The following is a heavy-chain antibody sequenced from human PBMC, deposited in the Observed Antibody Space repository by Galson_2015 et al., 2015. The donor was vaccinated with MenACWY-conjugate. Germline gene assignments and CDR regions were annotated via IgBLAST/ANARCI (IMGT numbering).Heavy chain of an antibody. CDR2: ISPDGSVT. D-gene: IGHD5-24*01. J-gene: IGHJ5*02. CDR1: GFTFNQYW. CDR3: TRSNDGYRRFDP. Sequence: SLRLSCAASGFTFNQYWMNWVRQAPGKGLVWVSRISPDGSVTNYADSVKGRFTLSRDNAKNTLYLQMNSLRGDDTAVYYCTRSNDGYRRFDPWGQGTLVTVSS. V-gene: IGHV3-74*01.